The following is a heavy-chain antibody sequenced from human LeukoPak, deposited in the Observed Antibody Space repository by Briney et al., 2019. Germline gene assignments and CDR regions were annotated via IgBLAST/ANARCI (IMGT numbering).Heavy chain of an antibody. D-gene: IGHD3-22*01. CDR1: GYTFTGYY. J-gene: IGHJ4*02. CDR2: INPKSGGT. Sequence: ASVKVSCKASGYTFTGYYMNWVRQAPAQGLEWMGWINPKSGGTNYAQKFQGRVTMTRDTSISTACMELSRLSSDDTAVYYCARGETYSSGYYDYWGQGTLVTVSS. CDR3: ARGETYSSGYYDY. V-gene: IGHV1-2*02.